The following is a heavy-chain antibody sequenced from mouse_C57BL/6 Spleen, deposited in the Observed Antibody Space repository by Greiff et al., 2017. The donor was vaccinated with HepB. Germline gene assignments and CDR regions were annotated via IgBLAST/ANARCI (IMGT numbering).Heavy chain of an antibody. CDR3: ARTAMITTLMDY. CDR1: GYTFTDYA. J-gene: IGHJ4*01. CDR2: ISTYYGDA. D-gene: IGHD2-4*01. V-gene: IGHV1-67*01. Sequence: VKLQQSGPELVRPGVSVKISCKGSGYTFTDYAMHWVKQGHAKSLEWIGVISTYYGDASYNQKFKDKATMTVDKSSSTAYMELARLTSEDSAVYYSARTAMITTLMDYWGQGTSVTVSS.